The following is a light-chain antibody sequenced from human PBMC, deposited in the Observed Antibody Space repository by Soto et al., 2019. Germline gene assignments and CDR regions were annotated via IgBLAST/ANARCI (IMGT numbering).Light chain of an antibody. CDR2: KAS. CDR3: QHYNSYSEA. J-gene: IGKJ1*01. V-gene: IGKV1-5*03. CDR1: QTISSW. Sequence: DIQMAQSPSTLSGSVGDRVTITCRASQTISSWLAWYQQRPGKAPKLLIYKASTLKSGVPSRFRGTGSGTEFTLPLSRLQPDDFETYYCQHYNSYSEAFGQGTKVDIK.